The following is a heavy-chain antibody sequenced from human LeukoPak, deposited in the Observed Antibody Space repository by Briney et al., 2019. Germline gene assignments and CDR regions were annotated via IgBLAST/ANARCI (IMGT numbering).Heavy chain of an antibody. D-gene: IGHD6-6*01. CDR3: AREDNSSSHPDY. Sequence: PGGSLRLSCVASGFTFSSAWMTWVRQAPGKGLEWVANIKQDGSEKYSVDSVKGRFTISRDNAKNSLFLQMNSLRAEDSAVYYCAREDNSSSHPDYWGQGTLVTVSS. CDR2: IKQDGSEK. CDR1: GFTFSSAW. J-gene: IGHJ4*02. V-gene: IGHV3-7*01.